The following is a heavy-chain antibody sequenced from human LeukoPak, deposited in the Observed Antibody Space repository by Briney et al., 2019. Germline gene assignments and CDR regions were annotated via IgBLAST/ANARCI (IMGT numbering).Heavy chain of an antibody. J-gene: IGHJ4*02. D-gene: IGHD3-10*01. Sequence: SETLSLTCAVYGGSFSGYYWSWIRQPPGKGLEWIGEINHSGSTNYNPSLKSRVTISVDTSKNQFSLKLSSVTAADTAVYYCARDLAGSGFFDYWGQGTLVTVSS. CDR3: ARDLAGSGFFDY. CDR2: INHSGST. V-gene: IGHV4-34*01. CDR1: GGSFSGYY.